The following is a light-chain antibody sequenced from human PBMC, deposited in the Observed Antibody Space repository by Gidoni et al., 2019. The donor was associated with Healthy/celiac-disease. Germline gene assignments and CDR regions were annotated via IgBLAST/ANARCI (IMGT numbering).Light chain of an antibody. V-gene: IGKV4-1*01. CDR3: QQYYSTPYT. CDR1: QSVLYRSNNKNY. J-gene: IGKJ2*01. CDR2: WAS. Sequence: DIVMTKSPDSLAVSLGERATINCKSSQSVLYRSNNKNYLAWYQQKPGQPPKLLIYWASTRESGVPDRFSDSGSGTDFTLTISSLQAEDVAVYYCQQYYSTPYTFGQGTKLEIK.